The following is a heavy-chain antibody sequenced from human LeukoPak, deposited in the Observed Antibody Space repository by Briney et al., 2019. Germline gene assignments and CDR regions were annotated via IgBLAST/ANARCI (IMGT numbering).Heavy chain of an antibody. CDR3: TADSSSRVY. Sequence: GGSLRLSCAASGFTFSGSAMHWVRQASGKGLEWVGRIRSKANSYATAYAASVKGRFPISRDDSKNTAYLQMNSLKTEDTAVYYCTADSSSRVYWGQGTLVTVSS. J-gene: IGHJ4*02. CDR2: IRSKANSYAT. CDR1: GFTFSGSA. D-gene: IGHD6-6*01. V-gene: IGHV3-73*01.